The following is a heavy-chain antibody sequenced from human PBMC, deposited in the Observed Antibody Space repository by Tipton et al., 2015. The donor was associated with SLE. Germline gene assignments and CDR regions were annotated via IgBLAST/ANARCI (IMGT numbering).Heavy chain of an antibody. D-gene: IGHD2-15*01. CDR1: GFTFSNAW. Sequence: SLRLSCAASGFTFSNAWMSWVRQAPGKGLEWVANIKQDGSEKYYVDSVKGRFTISRDNAKNSLYLQMNSLRAEDTAVYYCARRHWGGSCGQGTLVTVSS. V-gene: IGHV3-7*01. J-gene: IGHJ4*02. CDR2: IKQDGSEK. CDR3: ARRHWGGS.